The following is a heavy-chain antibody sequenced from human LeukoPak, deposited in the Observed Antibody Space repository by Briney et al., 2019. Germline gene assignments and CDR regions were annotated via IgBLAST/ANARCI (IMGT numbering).Heavy chain of an antibody. D-gene: IGHD6-19*01. CDR1: GFPFSVYE. Sequence: GGSLRLSCAVSGFPFSVYEMNWVRQAPGKGLEWVSNIGSSGSTIYYADSVKGRFSISRDNAKSSLYLQMNSLRVEDTAVYYCALLALASDFDYWAQGAMVTVYS. J-gene: IGHJ4*02. CDR3: ALLALASDFDY. CDR2: IGSSGSTI. V-gene: IGHV3-48*03.